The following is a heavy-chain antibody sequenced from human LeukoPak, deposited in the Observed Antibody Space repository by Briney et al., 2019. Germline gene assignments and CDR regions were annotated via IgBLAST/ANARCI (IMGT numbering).Heavy chain of an antibody. Sequence: GGALETSFQGSGYRFKSYWIGWVRPMPGKGREGMGIIYSGYSDTIYSPSFQGQVTISADKSIRTAYLQWSSLKASDTAMYYCARGGYYYGSGSYYNVLSNGFDYWGQGTLVTVSS. V-gene: IGHV5-51*01. D-gene: IGHD3-10*01. CDR2: IYSGYSDT. CDR1: GYRFKSYW. J-gene: IGHJ4*02. CDR3: ARGGYYYGSGSYYNVLSNGFDY.